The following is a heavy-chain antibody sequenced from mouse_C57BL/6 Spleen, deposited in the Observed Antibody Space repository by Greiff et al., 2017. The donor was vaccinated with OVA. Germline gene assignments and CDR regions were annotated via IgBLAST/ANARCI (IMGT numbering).Heavy chain of an antibody. Sequence: QVQLQQPGAELVRPGSSVKLSCKASGYTFTSYWLHWVKQRPIQGLEWIGNIDPSDSETHYNQKFKDKATLTVDKSSSTAYMQLSSLTSEDSAVYYCASGKPWYFDVWGTGTTVTVSS. J-gene: IGHJ1*03. CDR2: IDPSDSET. V-gene: IGHV1-52*01. CDR1: GYTFTSYW. CDR3: ASGKPWYFDV.